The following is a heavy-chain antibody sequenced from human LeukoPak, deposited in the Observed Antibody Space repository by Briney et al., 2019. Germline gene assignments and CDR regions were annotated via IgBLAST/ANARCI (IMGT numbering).Heavy chain of an antibody. CDR2: IYYSGST. D-gene: IGHD3-10*01. J-gene: IGHJ4*02. CDR1: GCSISSYY. Sequence: SETLSLTCTASGCSISSYYLSWIRQPPGKGLEWVGYIYYSGSTNYNASLMSRVTISVDTSMNHFSLKLISVTAADTAVYYCASPSMVRGVKPYYFDYWGQGTLVTVSS. V-gene: IGHV4-59*08. CDR3: ASPSMVRGVKPYYFDY.